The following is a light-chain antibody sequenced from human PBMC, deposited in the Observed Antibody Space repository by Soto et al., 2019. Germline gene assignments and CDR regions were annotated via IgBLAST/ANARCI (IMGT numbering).Light chain of an antibody. J-gene: IGLJ3*02. V-gene: IGLV2-11*01. CDR1: SSDVGGYNY. CDR3: CSYAGPKTLGV. Sequence: QSALTQPRSVSGSPGQSVTISCTGTSSDVGGYNYVSWYQQHPGKAPKLMIYDVSKRPSGVPDRFSGSKSGITASLTISGLQAEDEADYYCCSYAGPKTLGVFGGGTKLTVL. CDR2: DVS.